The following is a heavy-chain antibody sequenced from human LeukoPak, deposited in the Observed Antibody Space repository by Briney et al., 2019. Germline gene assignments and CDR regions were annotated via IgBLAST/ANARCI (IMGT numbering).Heavy chain of an antibody. CDR2: MIPNFGTA. D-gene: IGHD3-10*01. J-gene: IGHJ4*02. CDR1: GCTFTSYA. CDR3: ARVGVTMVRGVILYFDY. V-gene: IGHV1-69*13. Sequence: GASVEVSCKASGCTFTSYAINWVRQAPGQGLEWMGRMIPNFGTANYAQKFQGRVTMTADESTSTAYMERSSLRSEDTAVYYCARVGVTMVRGVILYFDYWGEGTLVTVSS.